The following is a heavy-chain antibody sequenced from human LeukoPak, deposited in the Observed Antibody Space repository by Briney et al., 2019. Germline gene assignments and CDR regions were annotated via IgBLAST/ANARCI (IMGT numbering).Heavy chain of an antibody. V-gene: IGHV4-59*13. CDR3: ARLWRPHDYDNWFDH. D-gene: IGHD4-17*01. Sequence: PGETLSLTCTVSGGYISSSFWTWIRQAPGKGLELIGFTYDGGRGNYKPSLRSRVDISLDTSSNRYSLRLTSVTAADTGVYYCARLWRPHDYDNWFDHWGQGILVTVSS. CDR1: GGYISSSF. CDR2: TYDGGRG. J-gene: IGHJ5*02.